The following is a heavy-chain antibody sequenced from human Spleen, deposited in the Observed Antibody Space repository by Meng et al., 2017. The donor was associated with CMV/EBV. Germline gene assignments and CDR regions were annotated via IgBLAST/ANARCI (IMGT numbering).Heavy chain of an antibody. D-gene: IGHD1-26*01. V-gene: IGHV3-21*01. CDR1: GFPLSRYS. CDR2: ISSSSSYI. CDR3: ARALSKWEPNPLFGY. Sequence: GESLKISCVVSGFPLSRYSMNWVRQAPGKGLEWVSSISSSSSYIYYADSVKGRFTISRDNAKNSLYLQMNSLRAEDTAVYYCARALSKWEPNPLFGYWGQGTLVTVSS. J-gene: IGHJ4*02.